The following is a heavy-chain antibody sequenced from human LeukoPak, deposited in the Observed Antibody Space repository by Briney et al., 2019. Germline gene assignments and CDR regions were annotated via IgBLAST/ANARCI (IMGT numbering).Heavy chain of an antibody. J-gene: IGHJ4*02. Sequence: GGSLRLSCAASGFTFSSYAMSWVRQAPGKGLEWVSAISGSGGSTYYADSVKGRFTISRDNSKNTLYLQMNSLRAEGTAVYYCAKDQAYYYDSSGYYYLDYWGQGTLVTVSS. CDR3: AKDQAYYYDSSGYYYLDY. D-gene: IGHD3-22*01. CDR1: GFTFSSYA. V-gene: IGHV3-23*01. CDR2: ISGSGGST.